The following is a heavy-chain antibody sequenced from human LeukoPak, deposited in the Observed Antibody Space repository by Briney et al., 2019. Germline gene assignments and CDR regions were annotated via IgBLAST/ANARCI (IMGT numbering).Heavy chain of an antibody. D-gene: IGHD3/OR15-3a*01. CDR1: GFTFNNYW. CDR2: ISGDGKST. J-gene: IGHJ4*02. Sequence: GGSLRLSCEASGFTFNNYWMHWVRQGPGKGLVWVARISGDGKSTTYADSVKGRFTIPRDNSKNTMYLQVNSLRAEDTALYFCARLPVPINDFGDYFDYWGQGILVTVCS. CDR3: ARLPVPINDFGDYFDY. V-gene: IGHV3-74*01.